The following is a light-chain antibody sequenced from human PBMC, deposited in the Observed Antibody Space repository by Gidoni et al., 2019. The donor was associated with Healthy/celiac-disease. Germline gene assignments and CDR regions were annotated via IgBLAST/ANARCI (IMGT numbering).Light chain of an antibody. CDR2: AAS. J-gene: IGKJ2*01. Sequence: IQITQSPSSLSASVGDRVTITCRASQSISSYLNWYQQKPGKAPKLLIYAASSLQSGVPSRFSGSGSGTDFTLTISSLQPEDFATYYCQQSNSTLMYTFGQGTKLEIK. CDR1: QSISSY. CDR3: QQSNSTLMYT. V-gene: IGKV1-39*01.